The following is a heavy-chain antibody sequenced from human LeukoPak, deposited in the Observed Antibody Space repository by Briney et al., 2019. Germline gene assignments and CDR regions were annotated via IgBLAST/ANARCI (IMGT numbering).Heavy chain of an antibody. CDR2: ISGSGGST. V-gene: IGHV3-23*01. CDR3: ATPPDTAMVTVRDY. Sequence: GGSLRLSCAASGFTFSSYAMSSVRQAPGKGLEWVSAISGSGGSTYYADSVKGRFTISRDNSKNTLYLQMNSLRAEDTAVYYCATPPDTAMVTVRDYWGQGTLVTVSS. D-gene: IGHD5-18*01. J-gene: IGHJ4*02. CDR1: GFTFSSYA.